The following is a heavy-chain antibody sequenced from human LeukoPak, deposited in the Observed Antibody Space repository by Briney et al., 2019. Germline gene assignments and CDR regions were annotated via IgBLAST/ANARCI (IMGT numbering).Heavy chain of an antibody. CDR3: AKDQSSGSSWLYYFDH. J-gene: IGHJ4*02. V-gene: IGHV3-23*01. Sequence: EAGGSLRLSCAASGFTFSDYAMSWVRQAPGKGLEWVSGISGIGGTKYYADSVKGRFTISRDNSKNTLYLQINSPRAEDSAIYYCAKDQSSGSSWLYYFDHWGQGTPVTVSS. CDR1: GFTFSDYA. D-gene: IGHD6-13*01. CDR2: ISGIGGTK.